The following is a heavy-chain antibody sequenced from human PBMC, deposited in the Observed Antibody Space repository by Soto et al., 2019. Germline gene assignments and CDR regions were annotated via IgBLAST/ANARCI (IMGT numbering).Heavy chain of an antibody. J-gene: IGHJ6*02. D-gene: IGHD2-15*01. V-gene: IGHV1-69*01. CDR3: VRDHGYCTSGSCYRDYYYYGMDV. Sequence: QVQLVQSGAEVKKPGSSVKVSCKVSGDTFSSYGISWVRQAPGQGLEWMGGIIPMYGTANYSQKFQGRVTITADEPTTAAYMELSSLRSEDTAVYLCVRDHGYCTSGSCYRDYYYYGMDVWGQGTTVTVSS. CDR1: GDTFSSYG. CDR2: IIPMYGTA.